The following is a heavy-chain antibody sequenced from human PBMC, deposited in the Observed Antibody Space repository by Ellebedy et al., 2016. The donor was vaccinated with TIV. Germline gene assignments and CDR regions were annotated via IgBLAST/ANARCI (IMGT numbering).Heavy chain of an antibody. CDR2: IYPGDSDT. CDR3: ASHNGTYYYDKAAFDI. J-gene: IGHJ3*02. V-gene: IGHV5-51*01. CDR1: GYSFTSYW. Sequence: KVSCKGSGYSFTSYWIGWVRQMPGKGLEWMGIIYPGDSDTRYSPSFQGQVTISADTSISTAYLQWSSLKASDTAMYYCASHNGTYYYDKAAFDIWGQGTMVTVSS. D-gene: IGHD3-22*01.